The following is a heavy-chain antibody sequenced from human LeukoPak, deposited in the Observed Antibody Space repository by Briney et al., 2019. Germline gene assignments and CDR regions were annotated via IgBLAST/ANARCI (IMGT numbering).Heavy chain of an antibody. V-gene: IGHV1-2*02. J-gene: IGHJ4*02. CDR1: GYTFSGTGWY. D-gene: IGHD3-10*01. CDR2: IYPYTGAT. Sequence: ASVKVSCKASGYTFSGTGWYLYWLRQAPGQGLECMGWIYPYTGATHYAQKFQGRVAMTRDTSISSAYMELSRLRPDDTAVYYCARDGPAQMVDFDYWGQGTLVTVSS. CDR3: ARDGPAQMVDFDY.